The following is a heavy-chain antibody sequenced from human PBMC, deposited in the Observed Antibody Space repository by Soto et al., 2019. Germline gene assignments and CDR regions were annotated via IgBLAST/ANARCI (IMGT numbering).Heavy chain of an antibody. V-gene: IGHV1-69-2*01. J-gene: IGHJ5*02. CDR1: GYTFTDYY. Sequence: VASVKVSCKVSGYTFTDYYMHWVQQAPGKGLEWMGLVDPEDGETIYAEKFQGRVTITADTSTDTAYMELSSLRSEDTAVYYCATAAYCGGDCPTKHNWFDPWGQGTLVTVSS. D-gene: IGHD2-21*02. CDR3: ATAAYCGGDCPTKHNWFDP. CDR2: VDPEDGET.